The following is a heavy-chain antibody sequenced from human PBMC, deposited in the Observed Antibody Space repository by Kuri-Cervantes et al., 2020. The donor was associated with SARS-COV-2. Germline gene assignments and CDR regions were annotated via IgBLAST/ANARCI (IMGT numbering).Heavy chain of an antibody. CDR1: GGTFSSYA. D-gene: IGHD6-19*01. J-gene: IGHJ6*02. V-gene: IGHV1-69*04. Sequence: SVKVSCKTSGGTFSSYAISWVRQAPGQGPEWMGRIIPILDIANYAQGFQDRVTITANKSTNTVYMELSSLRSGDTDVYYCARELYDSGWSQKRYYYYRMDVWGQGTTVTVSS. CDR2: IIPILDIA. CDR3: ARELYDSGWSQKRYYYYRMDV.